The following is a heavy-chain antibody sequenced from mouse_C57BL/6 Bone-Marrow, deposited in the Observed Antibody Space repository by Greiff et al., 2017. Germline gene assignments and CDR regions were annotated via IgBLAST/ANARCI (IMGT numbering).Heavy chain of an antibody. J-gene: IGHJ2*01. D-gene: IGHD2-1*01. CDR3: TRSPDYGNFDY. V-gene: IGHV1-15*01. CDR2: IDPETGGT. Sequence: VQLQQSGAELVRPGASVTLSCKASGYTFTDYEMHWVKQTPVHGLEWIGAIDPETGGTAYNQKFKGKAILTADKSSSTAYMELRSLTSEDSAVYYCTRSPDYGNFDYWGQGTTLTVSS. CDR1: GYTFTDYE.